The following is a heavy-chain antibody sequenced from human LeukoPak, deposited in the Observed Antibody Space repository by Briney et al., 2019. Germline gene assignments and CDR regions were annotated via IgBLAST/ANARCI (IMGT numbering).Heavy chain of an antibody. V-gene: IGHV3-7*01. J-gene: IGHJ4*02. D-gene: IGHD3-9*01. CDR1: GFTLSTSW. Sequence: GGSLRLSCAASGFTLSTSWMTWVRQAPGKGLEWVTNINRDGSQIDYLDSVKGRFTISRDSANNALYLQMNSLRAEDTAVYYCARGGLTAGFDFWGQGTLATVSS. CDR2: INRDGSQI. CDR3: ARGGLTAGFDF.